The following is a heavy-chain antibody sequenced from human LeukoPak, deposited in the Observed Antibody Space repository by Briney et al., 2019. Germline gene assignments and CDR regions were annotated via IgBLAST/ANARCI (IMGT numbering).Heavy chain of an antibody. V-gene: IGHV4-34*01. CDR1: GGSFSGYY. CDR3: ARGHSSSWYPRLDY. D-gene: IGHD6-13*01. J-gene: IGHJ4*02. Sequence: SSETLSLTCAVYGGSFSGYYWSWIRQPPGKGLEWIGEINHSGSTNYNPSLKIRVTISVGTSKNQFSLKLSSVTAADTAVYYCARGHSSSWYPRLDYWGQGTLVTVSS. CDR2: INHSGST.